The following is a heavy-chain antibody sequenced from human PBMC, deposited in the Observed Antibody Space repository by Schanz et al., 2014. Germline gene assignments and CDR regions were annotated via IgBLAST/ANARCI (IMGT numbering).Heavy chain of an antibody. CDR2: IDRDGGHT. J-gene: IGHJ3*01. V-gene: IGHV3-43*01. CDR3: AKCIGWYGRCAFDV. Sequence: EVQVVESGGGLVKPGGSLRLSCAASGFSFDDYTMHWVRQAPGKGLEWVSLIDRDGGHTYYADSVKGRFTISRDNSKNTLYLQMNSLIAEDTAVYYCAKCIGWYGRCAFDVWGQGTLVTVSS. CDR1: GFSFDDYT. D-gene: IGHD6-19*01.